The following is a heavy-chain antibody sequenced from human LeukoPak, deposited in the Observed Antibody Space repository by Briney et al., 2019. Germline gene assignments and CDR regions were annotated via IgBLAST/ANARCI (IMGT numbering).Heavy chain of an antibody. CDR1: GFTFNAYV. Sequence: GGSLRLSCVASGFTFNAYVMSWVRQVPGKGLEWVSSVSGDGRDPYYTDSVKGRFTISRDNSKSAIFLQMSSLRVEDSAVYYCAKVRTAMALFDYWGQGTLVTVSS. V-gene: IGHV3-23*01. CDR2: VSGDGRDP. J-gene: IGHJ4*02. D-gene: IGHD5-18*01. CDR3: AKVRTAMALFDY.